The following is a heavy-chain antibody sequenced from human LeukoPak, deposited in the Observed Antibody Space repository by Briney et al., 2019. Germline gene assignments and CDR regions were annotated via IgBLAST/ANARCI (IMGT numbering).Heavy chain of an antibody. CDR3: AKWGDYDILTGYYDSDY. CDR2: IVGSGGST. Sequence: GGSLRLSCAASGFTFSNYAMSWVRQAPGKGREWVSAIVGSGGSTYYADSVKGRFTISRDNPTTTLYLQMNSLRAEDTAVYYCAKWGDYDILTGYYDSDYWGQGTLVTVSS. J-gene: IGHJ4*02. CDR1: GFTFSNYA. V-gene: IGHV3-23*01. D-gene: IGHD3-9*01.